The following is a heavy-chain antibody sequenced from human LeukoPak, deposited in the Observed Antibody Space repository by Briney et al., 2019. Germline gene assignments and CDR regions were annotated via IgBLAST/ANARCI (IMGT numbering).Heavy chain of an antibody. V-gene: IGHV1-18*01. CDR2: ISPYNGNT. CDR1: GYTFSNYG. Sequence: ASVKVSCKASGYTFSNYGICWVRQAPGQGLEWMGYISPYNGNTDLAQKFQGRLIMTTDTSTSTAYMDLRSLRPDDTAVYYCARELWCSGGSCYLNAFDIWGQGTMVTGSS. D-gene: IGHD2-15*01. J-gene: IGHJ3*02. CDR3: ARELWCSGGSCYLNAFDI.